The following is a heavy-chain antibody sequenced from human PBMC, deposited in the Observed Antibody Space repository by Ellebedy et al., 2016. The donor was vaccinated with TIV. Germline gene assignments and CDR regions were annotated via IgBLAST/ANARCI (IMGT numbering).Heavy chain of an antibody. CDR1: GGSISSQY. CDR2: IYHSGST. CDR3: AGDKDSGLNWFDP. Sequence: MPSETLSLTCTAPGGSISSQYWSWIRQPPGKGLEWIGYIYHSGSTNYNSSLKSRVTISVDTSKNQFSLKLSSVTAADTAVYYCAGDKDSGLNWFDPWGQGTLVTVSS. D-gene: IGHD1-26*01. J-gene: IGHJ5*02. V-gene: IGHV4-59*11.